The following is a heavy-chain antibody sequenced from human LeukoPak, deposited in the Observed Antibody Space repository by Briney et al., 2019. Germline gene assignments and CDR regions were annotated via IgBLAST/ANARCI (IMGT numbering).Heavy chain of an antibody. CDR3: AKEGDMISFWSGPGIAAAGPLDY. Sequence: GGSLRLSCAASGFTFSSYGMHWVRQAPGRGLEWVAVIWYDGSNKYYADSVKGRFTISRDNSKNTLYLQMNSLRAEDTAVYYCAKEGDMISFWSGPGIAAAGPLDYWGQGALVTVSS. CDR1: GFTFSSYG. V-gene: IGHV3-33*06. J-gene: IGHJ4*02. CDR2: IWYDGSNK. D-gene: IGHD6-13*01.